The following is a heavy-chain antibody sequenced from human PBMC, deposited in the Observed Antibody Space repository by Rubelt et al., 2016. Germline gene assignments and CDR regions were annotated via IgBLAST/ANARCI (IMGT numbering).Heavy chain of an antibody. CDR2: IYWDDDK. CDR3: ARTNGWLAVF. V-gene: IGHV2-5*02. CDR1: GISLSSRGVG. J-gene: IGHJ4*02. D-gene: IGHD6-19*01. Sequence: QTTLKESGPTLVKPTQTLTLTCTFSGISLSSRGVGVVWVRQPPGKALEWLALIYWDDDKHYRPSLQSRLTITKDTSKNQVVLTMTNMDPGDTGTYYCARTNGWLAVFWGQGTLGTVSS.